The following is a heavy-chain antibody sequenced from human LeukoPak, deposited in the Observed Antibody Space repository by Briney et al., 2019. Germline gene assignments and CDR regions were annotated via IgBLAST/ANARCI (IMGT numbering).Heavy chain of an antibody. CDR3: ARIHRYCSGGACYVLDN. CDR1: GFTVSSSY. J-gene: IGHJ4*02. Sequence: PGGSLRLSCAASGFTVSSSYMSWVSQAPGKGLEWVSVIHSGGNTYYADSVKGRFTISRDNSKNTLYLQMNSLRAEDTAVYYCARIHRYCSGGACYVLDNWGQGTLVAVSS. CDR2: IHSGGNT. V-gene: IGHV3-53*01. D-gene: IGHD2-15*01.